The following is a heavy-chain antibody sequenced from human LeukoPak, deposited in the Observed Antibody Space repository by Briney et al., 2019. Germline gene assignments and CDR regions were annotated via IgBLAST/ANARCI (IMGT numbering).Heavy chain of an antibody. Sequence: ASVKVSCKASGYTFRNTFATYGVIWVRQAPGQGLDWMGWISAYNGYTNYAQKFQDRVTMTTETSTTTAYLELRSLTSDDTAVYYCATMTTVTTGRGFDVWGQGTMITVSS. J-gene: IGHJ3*01. CDR3: ATMTTVTTGRGFDV. CDR2: ISAYNGYT. CDR1: GYTFRNTFATYG. V-gene: IGHV1-18*01. D-gene: IGHD4-17*01.